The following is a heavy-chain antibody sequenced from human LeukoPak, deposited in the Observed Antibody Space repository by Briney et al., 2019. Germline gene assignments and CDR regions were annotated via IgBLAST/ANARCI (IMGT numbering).Heavy chain of an antibody. D-gene: IGHD6-19*01. V-gene: IGHV1-8*01. CDR3: ASCTLAAVAGSYYFDY. Sequence: VASVKVSCKASGYTFTSYDINWVRQATGQGLEWMGWMNPNSGNTGYAQKFQGRVTMTRNTSISTAYMELSSLRSEDTAVYYCASCTLAAVAGSYYFDYWGQGTLVTVSS. CDR2: MNPNSGNT. CDR1: GYTFTSYD. J-gene: IGHJ4*02.